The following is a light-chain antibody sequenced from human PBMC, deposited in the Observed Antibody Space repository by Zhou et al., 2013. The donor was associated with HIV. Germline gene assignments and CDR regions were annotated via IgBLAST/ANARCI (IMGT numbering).Light chain of an antibody. J-gene: IGKJ4*01. Sequence: DIQMTQSPSSLSASVGDRVTITCQASQDIRNYLNWYQQKPGKAPKLLMYDASSLETGVPSRFSGSGFGTHFSFTISSLQPQDIATYYCQQYDSLPPTFGGGTKVEMK. CDR2: DAS. V-gene: IGKV1-33*01. CDR1: QDIRNY. CDR3: QQYDSLPPT.